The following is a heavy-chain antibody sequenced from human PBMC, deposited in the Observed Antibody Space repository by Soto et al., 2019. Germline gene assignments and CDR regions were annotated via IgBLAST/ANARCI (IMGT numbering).Heavy chain of an antibody. CDR3: ARGSPVQQLVPFLPSWFDP. V-gene: IGHV3-21*01. CDR2: ISSSSSYI. CDR1: GFTFSSYS. J-gene: IGHJ5*02. Sequence: PGGSLRLSCAASGFTFSSYSMNWVRQAPGKGLEWVSSISSSSSYIYYADSVKGRFTISRDNAKNSLYLQMNSLRAEDTAVYYCARGSPVQQLVPFLPSWFDPWGQGALLTVSS. D-gene: IGHD6-13*01.